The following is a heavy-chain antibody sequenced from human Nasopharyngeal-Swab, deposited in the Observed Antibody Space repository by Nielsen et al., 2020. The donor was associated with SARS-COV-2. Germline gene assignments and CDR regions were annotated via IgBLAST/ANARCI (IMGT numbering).Heavy chain of an antibody. Sequence: ASVKVSCKASGYTFITFGITWVRQAPGQGLEWMGWISAYNGNTNYAQKFQDRVTMTTDTSTTTAYMELSGLKTDDTAVYYCARDNESGDYYAYDIWGQGTTVTVSS. CDR1: GYTFITFG. CDR3: ARDNESGDYYAYDI. J-gene: IGHJ3*02. V-gene: IGHV1-18*01. CDR2: ISAYNGNT. D-gene: IGHD4-17*01.